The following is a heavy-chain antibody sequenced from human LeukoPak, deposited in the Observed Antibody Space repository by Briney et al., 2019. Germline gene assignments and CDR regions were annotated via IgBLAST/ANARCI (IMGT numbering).Heavy chain of an antibody. CDR1: GFTFSSYA. CDR2: VNQDGSDK. V-gene: IGHV3-7*01. J-gene: IGHJ4*02. D-gene: IGHD1-1*01. Sequence: GGSLRLSCAASGFTFSSYAMHWVRQAPGKGLEWVANVNQDGSDKYYVDSVRGRFSISRDNAENSLYLQMNSLRAEDTAVYYCVRDFSLTRLERPFDYWGQGALVTVSS. CDR3: VRDFSLTRLERPFDY.